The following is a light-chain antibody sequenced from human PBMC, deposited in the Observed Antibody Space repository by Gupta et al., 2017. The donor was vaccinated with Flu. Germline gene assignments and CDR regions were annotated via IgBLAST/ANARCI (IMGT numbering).Light chain of an antibody. CDR2: AVS. V-gene: IGLV2-14*01. CDR1: SSNVGDYDY. J-gene: IGLJ2*01. Sequence: QSALTQLPSMSGSPGPSITISCTGTSSNVGDYDYVSWYQRRPGKAPKLMIYAVSSRPLGVSNRVSGSKSGNTASLTISGLQAEDEADYYCTSYSTSSTLVLFGGGTKVTVL. CDR3: TSYSTSSTLVL.